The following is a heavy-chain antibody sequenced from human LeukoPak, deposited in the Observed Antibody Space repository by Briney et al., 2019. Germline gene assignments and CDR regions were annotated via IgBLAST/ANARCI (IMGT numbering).Heavy chain of an antibody. D-gene: IGHD5-12*01. Sequence: SETLSLTCTVSGGSISSYYWSWIRQPAGKGLEWIGRIYTSGSTNYNPSLKSRVTMSVDTSKNQFSLKLSSVTAADTAVYYCAREHSGYDSYYYYYMDVGGKGTTVTVSS. V-gene: IGHV4-4*07. CDR2: IYTSGST. CDR3: AREHSGYDSYYYYYMDV. CDR1: GGSISSYY. J-gene: IGHJ6*03.